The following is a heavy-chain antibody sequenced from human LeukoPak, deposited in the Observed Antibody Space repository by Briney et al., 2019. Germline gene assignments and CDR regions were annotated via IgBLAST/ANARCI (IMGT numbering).Heavy chain of an antibody. V-gene: IGHV3-30-3*01. CDR1: GFTFSSYA. Sequence: GGSLRLSCAASGFTFSSYAMHWVRQAPGKGLEWVAVISYDGSNKYYADSVKGRFTISRDNSKNTLYLQMNSLRAEDTAVYYCAKEGLNGAFDIWGQGTMVTVSS. CDR2: ISYDGSNK. D-gene: IGHD1-1*01. CDR3: AKEGLNGAFDI. J-gene: IGHJ3*02.